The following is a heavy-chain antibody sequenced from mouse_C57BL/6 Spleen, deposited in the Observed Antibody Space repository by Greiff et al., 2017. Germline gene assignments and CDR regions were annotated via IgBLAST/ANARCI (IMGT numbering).Heavy chain of an antibody. J-gene: IGHJ2*01. V-gene: IGHV1-67*01. CDR2: ISTYYVDA. CDR3: ARLPYGNYGGDFDY. D-gene: IGHD2-1*01. CDR1: GYTFTDYA. Sequence: VPLQQSGPELVRPGVSVKISCKGSGYTFTDYAMHWVKQSHAKSLEWIGVISTYYVDASYNQKFKDKATMTVDKSSSTAYMELARQTSEDSAGYYCARLPYGNYGGDFDYWGQGTTLTVSS.